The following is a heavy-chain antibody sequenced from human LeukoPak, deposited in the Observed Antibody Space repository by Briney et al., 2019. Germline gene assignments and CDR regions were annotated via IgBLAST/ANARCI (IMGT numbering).Heavy chain of an antibody. J-gene: IGHJ3*02. CDR3: AKDGYGDYGRRGAFDI. D-gene: IGHD4-17*01. V-gene: IGHV3-23*01. CDR2: TSGSGGST. CDR1: GFTFSSYA. Sequence: PGGSLRLSCAASGFTFSSYAMSWVRQAPGKGLEWVSATSGSGGSTYYADSVKGRFTISRDNSKNTLYLQMNSLRAEDTAAYYCAKDGYGDYGRRGAFDIWGQGTVVTVSS.